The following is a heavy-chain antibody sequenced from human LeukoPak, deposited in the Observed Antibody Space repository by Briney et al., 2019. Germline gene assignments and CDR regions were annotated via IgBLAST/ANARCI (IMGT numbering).Heavy chain of an antibody. CDR1: GYTFTGYY. J-gene: IGHJ6*02. V-gene: IGHV1-2*02. CDR2: INPNRGGK. CDR3: ARDLGYCSSTSCYVPYYYGMDV. Sequence: VASVKVSCKASGYTFTGYYMHWVRQAPGQGLEWMGWINPNRGGKNYAQKFQGRVTMTRDTSISTAYMELSRLRSDDTAVYYCARDLGYCSSTSCYVPYYYGMDVWGQGTTVTVSS. D-gene: IGHD2-2*01.